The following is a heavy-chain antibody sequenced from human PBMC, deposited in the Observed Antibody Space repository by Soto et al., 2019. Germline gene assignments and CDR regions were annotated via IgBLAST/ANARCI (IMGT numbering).Heavy chain of an antibody. CDR3: AKASSIAARPAYYYYGMDV. Sequence: EVQLLESGGGLVQPGGSLRLSCAASGFTFSSYAMSWVRQAPGKGLEWVSAISGSGGSTYYADSVKGRFTISRDNSKNKLYLQMNSLRAEDTAVYYCAKASSIAARPAYYYYGMDVWGQGTTVTVSS. CDR1: GFTFSSYA. V-gene: IGHV3-23*01. J-gene: IGHJ6*02. CDR2: ISGSGGST. D-gene: IGHD6-6*01.